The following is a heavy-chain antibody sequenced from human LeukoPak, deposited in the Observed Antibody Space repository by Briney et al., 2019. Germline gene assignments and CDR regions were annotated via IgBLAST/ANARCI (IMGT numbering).Heavy chain of an antibody. J-gene: IGHJ4*02. CDR1: GFTFSSYA. Sequence: GGSLRLSCAASGFTFSSYAMSWVRQAPGKGLEWVSAISGSGGSTYYADSVKGRFTISRDNSKNTLYLQMNSLRAEDAAVYYCAKDSPTYYYDSSGYYGLGYWGQGTLVTVSS. V-gene: IGHV3-23*01. CDR3: AKDSPTYYYDSSGYYGLGY. D-gene: IGHD3-22*01. CDR2: ISGSGGST.